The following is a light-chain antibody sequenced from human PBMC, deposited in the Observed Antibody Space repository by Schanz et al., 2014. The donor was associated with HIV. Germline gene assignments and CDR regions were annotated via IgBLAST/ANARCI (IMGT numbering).Light chain of an antibody. CDR2: DVT. V-gene: IGLV2-14*03. CDR3: CSYTGSGTLV. J-gene: IGLJ2*01. Sequence: QSVLTQPASVSGSPGQSITISCTGTSSDVGGYNYVSWYQQHPGKAPKLMIYDVTNRPSGVSNRFSGSKSGYTASLTISGLQAEDEADYYCCSYTGSGTLVFGGGTKLTVL. CDR1: SSDVGGYNY.